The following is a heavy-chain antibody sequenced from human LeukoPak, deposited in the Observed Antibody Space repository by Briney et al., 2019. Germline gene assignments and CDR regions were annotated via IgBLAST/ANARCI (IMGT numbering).Heavy chain of an antibody. CDR1: GYTFTSYG. D-gene: IGHD6-13*01. Sequence: ASVKVSXKASGYTFTSYGISWVRQAPGQGLEWMGWTNPNSGYTGYAQNFQGRVTMTRDTSISTASMELSSLRSEDTAVYYCARGNRLYSSSWSSLPFDIWGQGTMVTVSS. CDR2: TNPNSGYT. V-gene: IGHV1-8*02. CDR3: ARGNRLYSSSWSSLPFDI. J-gene: IGHJ3*02.